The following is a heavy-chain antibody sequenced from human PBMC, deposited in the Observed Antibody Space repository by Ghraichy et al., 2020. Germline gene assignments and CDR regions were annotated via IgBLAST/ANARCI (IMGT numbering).Heavy chain of an antibody. J-gene: IGHJ4*02. Sequence: GGSLRLSCAASGFTFNSYNMTWVRQAPGKGLECVAYISGSSNMPYADSVKGRFTVSRDYATNSLHLQMILMRAEDTAVYYCARGSMGRAVFESWGQGSLGTVSA. CDR1: GFTFNSYN. V-gene: IGHV3-69-1*01. D-gene: IGHD3-16*01. CDR2: ISGSSNM. CDR3: ARGSMGRAVFES.